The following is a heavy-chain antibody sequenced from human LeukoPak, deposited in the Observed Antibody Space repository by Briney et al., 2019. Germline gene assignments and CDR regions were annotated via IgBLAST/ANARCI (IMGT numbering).Heavy chain of an antibody. V-gene: IGHV1-18*04. CDR1: GYSFTGHY. J-gene: IGHJ4*02. CDR2: ISAYNGNT. CDR3: ARDSSSWYWGFDY. Sequence: ASVKVSCKASGYSFTGHYMHWVRQAPGQGLEWMGWISAYNGNTNYAQKLQGRVTMTTDTSTSTAYMELRSLRSDDTAVYYCARDSSSWYWGFDYWGQGTLVTVSS. D-gene: IGHD6-13*01.